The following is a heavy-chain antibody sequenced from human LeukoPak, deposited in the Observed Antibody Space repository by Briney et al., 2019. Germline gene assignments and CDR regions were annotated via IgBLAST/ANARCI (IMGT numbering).Heavy chain of an antibody. CDR2: IYYSGST. CDR3: ARDRGSGWYEKYYYYGMDV. Sequence: PSETLSLTCTVSGGSISSSSYYWGWIRQPPGKGLEWIGYIYYSGSTNYNPSLKSRVTISVDTSKNQFSLKLSSVTAADTAVYYCARDRGSGWYEKYYYYGMDVWGQGTTVTVSS. D-gene: IGHD6-19*01. J-gene: IGHJ6*02. CDR1: GGSISSSSYY. V-gene: IGHV4-61*01.